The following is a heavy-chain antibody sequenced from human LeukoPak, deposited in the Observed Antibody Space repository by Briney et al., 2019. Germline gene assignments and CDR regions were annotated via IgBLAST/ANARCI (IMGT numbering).Heavy chain of an antibody. CDR1: GYTFTGYY. CDR2: INPNSGGT. J-gene: IGHJ4*02. CDR3: ARALTMIVVVPDY. Sequence: ASVKVSCKASGYTFTGYYVHWVRQAPGQGLEWMGWINPNSGGTNYAQKFQGRVTMTRDTSISTAYMELSRLRSDDTAVYYCARALTMIVVVPDYWGQGTLVTVSS. V-gene: IGHV1-2*02. D-gene: IGHD3-22*01.